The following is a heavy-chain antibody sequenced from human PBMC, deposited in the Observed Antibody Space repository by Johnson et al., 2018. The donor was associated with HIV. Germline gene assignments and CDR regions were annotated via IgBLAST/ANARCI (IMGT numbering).Heavy chain of an antibody. J-gene: IGHJ3*02. CDR1: GFTFSDYY. CDR2: TSFDESNK. Sequence: QMLLVESGGGLVQPGGSRRLSCAASGFTFSDYYMSWVRQAPGKGLEWVTFTSFDESNKYYADSVKGRLTISRDNSKNTLYLQMNGLRAEDTAVYYCAKAIGGHDAFDIWGQGTMVTVSS. V-gene: IGHV3-30*18. D-gene: IGHD3-16*01. CDR3: AKAIGGHDAFDI.